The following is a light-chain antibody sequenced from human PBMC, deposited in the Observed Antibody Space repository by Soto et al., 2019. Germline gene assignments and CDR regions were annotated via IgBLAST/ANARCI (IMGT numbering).Light chain of an antibody. Sequence: QSVLTQPPSASGAPGQRGTISFTGSGSSIGAAFDVHWYQQLPGTAPKLLIYGNSRLPSGVPDRFSGSKSGTSASLAITGLQDEDEGDYYCQSYDISLNNYVFGTGTKVTVL. V-gene: IGLV1-40*01. J-gene: IGLJ1*01. CDR2: GNS. CDR3: QSYDISLNNYV. CDR1: GSSIGAAFD.